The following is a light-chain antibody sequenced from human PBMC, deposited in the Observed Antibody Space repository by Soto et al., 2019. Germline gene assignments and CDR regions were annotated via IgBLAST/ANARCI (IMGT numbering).Light chain of an antibody. CDR3: QQYKSYRT. CDR2: AAS. Sequence: DIQMTQSPSSLSASVGDRVTITCRASQSISSYVNWYQQKPGKAPKLLIYAASSLQSGVPSRLSGSGSGTEFTLPIRSLQPDDFAIYYCQQYKSYRTFGQGTKVDIK. J-gene: IGKJ1*01. V-gene: IGKV1-39*01. CDR1: QSISSY.